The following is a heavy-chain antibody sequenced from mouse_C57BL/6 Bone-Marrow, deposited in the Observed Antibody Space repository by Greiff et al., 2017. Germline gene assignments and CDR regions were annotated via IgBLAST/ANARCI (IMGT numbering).Heavy chain of an antibody. CDR2: IDPENGAT. CDR3: TRRGYYVYWYFDV. CDR1: GFNIKDDY. V-gene: IGHV14-4*01. Sequence: VQLQQSGAELVRPGASVKLSCTASGFNIKDDYMHWVKQRPEQGLEWIGWIDPENGATEYASKFQGKATITADTSSNTAYLQLSSLTSEDTAVYYCTRRGYYVYWYFDVWGTGTTVTVSS. D-gene: IGHD2-3*01. J-gene: IGHJ1*03.